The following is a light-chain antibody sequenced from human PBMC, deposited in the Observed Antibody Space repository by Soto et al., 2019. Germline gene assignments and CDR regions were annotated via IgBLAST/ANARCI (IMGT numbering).Light chain of an antibody. Sequence: EIVLTQSPGTLSLSPGERATLSCRASQTISGSYLAWYQHKPGQAPRLLIHGASTRATGIPDRFSGSGSGTDLTITIRKPEHEDFYVYYYQHSAAPAYTFGQGTKLEIK. CDR1: QTISGSY. CDR3: QHSAAPAYT. J-gene: IGKJ2*01. V-gene: IGKV3-20*01. CDR2: GAS.